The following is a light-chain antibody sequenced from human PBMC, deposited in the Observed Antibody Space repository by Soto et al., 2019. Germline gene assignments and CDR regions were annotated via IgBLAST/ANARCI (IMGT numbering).Light chain of an antibody. V-gene: IGKV3-15*01. J-gene: IGKJ4*01. CDR2: GAT. CDR1: QSVSNN. Sequence: IVMTQSPATLSVSPGERATLSCRASQSVSNNLAWYQQQPGQAPRLLILGATNRVTGVPARFSGSGSGTEFTLTISSLQSEDFAVYYCQQYNNWPALTFGGGTKVDIK. CDR3: QQYNNWPALT.